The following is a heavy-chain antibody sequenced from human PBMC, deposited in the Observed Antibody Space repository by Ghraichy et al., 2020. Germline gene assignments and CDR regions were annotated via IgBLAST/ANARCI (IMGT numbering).Heavy chain of an antibody. V-gene: IGHV1-18*01. Sequence: ASVKVSCKASGYTFTSYGISWVRQAPGQGLEWMGWISAYNGNTNYAQKLQGRVTMTTDTSTSTAYMELRSLRSDDTAVYYCARDQITDIVATMDYWGQGTLVTVSS. CDR3: ARDQITDIVATMDY. J-gene: IGHJ4*02. CDR2: ISAYNGNT. D-gene: IGHD5-12*01. CDR1: GYTFTSYG.